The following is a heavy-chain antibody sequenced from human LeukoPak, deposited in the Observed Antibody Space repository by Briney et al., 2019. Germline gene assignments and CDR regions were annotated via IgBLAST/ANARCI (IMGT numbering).Heavy chain of an antibody. J-gene: IGHJ5*02. CDR2: IIPIFGTA. CDR1: GGTFSSYA. CDR3: ARTGGGVVVPAAIRGWFHP. D-gene: IGHD2-2*02. V-gene: IGHV1-69*05. Sequence: SVKVSCKASGGTFSSYAISWVRQAPGQGLEWMGGIIPIFGTANYAQKFQGRVTITTDESTSTAYMELSSLRSEDTAVYYCARTGGGVVVPAAIRGWFHPWGQGTLVTVSS.